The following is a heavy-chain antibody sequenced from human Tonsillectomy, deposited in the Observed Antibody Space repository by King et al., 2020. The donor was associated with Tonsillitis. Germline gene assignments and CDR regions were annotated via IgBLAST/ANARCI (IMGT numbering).Heavy chain of an antibody. J-gene: IGHJ4*02. D-gene: IGHD6-19*01. CDR1: GFTFSSNA. CDR3: AKELGSSGWYTVDY. Sequence: VQLVESGGGLVQPGGSLRLSCAASGFTFSSNAMDWVRQPPGKGLEWVSAIRGSGERTYYADSVEGRFTVSRDNSRNTLYLQINSLRAEDTAVYYCAKELGSSGWYTVDYWGQGTLVTVSS. CDR2: IRGSGERT. V-gene: IGHV3-23*04.